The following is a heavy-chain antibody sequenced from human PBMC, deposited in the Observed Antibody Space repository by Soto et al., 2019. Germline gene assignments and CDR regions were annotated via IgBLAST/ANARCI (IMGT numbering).Heavy chain of an antibody. Sequence: GASVKVSCKVSGYTLIELSMHWVQQAPGKGLEWMGGSDPEDGETIYAQKFQGRVTVTEDTSTDTAYMELSSLRSEDTAVYYCATAGLYYGSGSFDYWGQGTLVTVSS. CDR2: SDPEDGET. CDR1: GYTLIELS. V-gene: IGHV1-24*01. D-gene: IGHD3-10*01. CDR3: ATAGLYYGSGSFDY. J-gene: IGHJ4*02.